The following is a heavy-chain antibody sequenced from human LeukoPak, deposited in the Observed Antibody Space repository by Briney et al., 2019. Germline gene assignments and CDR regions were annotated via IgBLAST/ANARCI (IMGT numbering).Heavy chain of an antibody. J-gene: IGHJ3*02. Sequence: QPGGSLRLSCAASGFTFSSYAMHWVRQAPGKGLEWVAVISYDGSNKYYADSVKGRFTISRDNSKNTLYLQMNSLRAEDTAVYYCAKWNSSGLRAFDIWGQGTMVTVPS. V-gene: IGHV3-30-3*02. D-gene: IGHD6-19*01. CDR1: GFTFSSYA. CDR2: ISYDGSNK. CDR3: AKWNSSGLRAFDI.